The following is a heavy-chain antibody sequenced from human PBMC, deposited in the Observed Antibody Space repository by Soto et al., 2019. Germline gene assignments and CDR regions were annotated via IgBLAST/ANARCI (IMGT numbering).Heavy chain of an antibody. V-gene: IGHV1-18*04. Sequence: SVKVSCKASGYSLTRSGFGWVRQGTGQGLEWMGWISAYNGNTNYAQKLQGRVTMTTDTSTSTAYMELRSLRSDDTAVYYCARIEVLRYFDWSPPNYYYGMDVCGQGTTVTVSS. CDR3: ARIEVLRYFDWSPPNYYYGMDV. D-gene: IGHD3-9*01. CDR2: ISAYNGNT. J-gene: IGHJ6*02. CDR1: GYSLTRSG.